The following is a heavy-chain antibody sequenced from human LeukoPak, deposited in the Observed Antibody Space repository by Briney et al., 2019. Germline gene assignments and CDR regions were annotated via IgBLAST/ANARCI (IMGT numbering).Heavy chain of an antibody. D-gene: IGHD6-6*01. CDR1: GGTFSSYA. Sequence: ASVKVSCKASGGTFSSYAISWVRQAPGQGLEWMGGIIPIFGTANYAQKFQGRVTITTDESTSTAYMELSSLRSEDTAVYYCARGRGGIAARPSRTAFDYWGQGTLVTVSS. CDR3: ARGRGGIAARPSRTAFDY. J-gene: IGHJ4*02. V-gene: IGHV1-69*05. CDR2: IIPIFGTA.